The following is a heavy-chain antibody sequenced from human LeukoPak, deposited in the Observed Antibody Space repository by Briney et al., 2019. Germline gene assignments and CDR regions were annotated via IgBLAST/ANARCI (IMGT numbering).Heavy chain of an antibody. Sequence: GASVKVSCKASGGTFSSYAISWVRQAPGQGLEWMGRIIPILGIANYAQKFQGRVTITADKSTSTAYMELSSLRSEDTAVYYCARDLHCSGGSCYPTNYYYYGMDVWGQGTTVTVSS. CDR3: ARDLHCSGGSCYPTNYYYYGMDV. CDR2: IIPILGIA. CDR1: GGTFSSYA. D-gene: IGHD2-15*01. J-gene: IGHJ6*02. V-gene: IGHV1-69*04.